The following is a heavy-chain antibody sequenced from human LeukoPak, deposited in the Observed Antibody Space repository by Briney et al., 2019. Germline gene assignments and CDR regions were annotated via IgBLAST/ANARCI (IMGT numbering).Heavy chain of an antibody. D-gene: IGHD4-17*01. J-gene: IGHJ4*02. CDR3: ARGRGDYNY. CDR2: IYYSGST. Sequence: SETLSLTCTVSGGSINNYYWSWIRQPPGKGLEWIGYIYYSGSTNYNPSLKSQVTISVDTSKNQFSLKLTSVTAADTAVYYCARGRGDYNYWGQGTLVTVSS. V-gene: IGHV4-59*01. CDR1: GGSINNYY.